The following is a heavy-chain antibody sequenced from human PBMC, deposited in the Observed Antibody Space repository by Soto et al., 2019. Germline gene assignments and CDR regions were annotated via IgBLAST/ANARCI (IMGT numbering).Heavy chain of an antibody. J-gene: IGHJ4*02. CDR3: ARDSSGWDYDY. CDR1: GYTFTSYG. Sequence: ASVNVSCKASGYTFTSYGISWVRQAPGQGLEWMGWISAYNGNTNYAQKLQGRVTMTTDTSTSTAYMELRSLRSDDTAVYHCARDSSGWDYDYWGQGTLVTVSS. D-gene: IGHD6-19*01. CDR2: ISAYNGNT. V-gene: IGHV1-18*01.